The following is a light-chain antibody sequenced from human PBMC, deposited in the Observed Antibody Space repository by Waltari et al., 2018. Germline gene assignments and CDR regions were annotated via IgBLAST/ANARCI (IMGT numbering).Light chain of an antibody. CDR1: QSISSS. J-gene: IGKJ3*01. CDR2: KAS. Sequence: DIQMTQSPSTLSASVGDRVTITCRASQSISSSLAWYQQKPGKAPKLLIYKASSLESGVPSRFRGSGSGTEFTLTISSLQPDDFATYYCQHYYGYPFTFGPGTKVDIK. CDR3: QHYYGYPFT. V-gene: IGKV1-5*03.